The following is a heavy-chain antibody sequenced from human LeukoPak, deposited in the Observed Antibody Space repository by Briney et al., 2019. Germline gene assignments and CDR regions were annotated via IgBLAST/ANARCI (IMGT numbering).Heavy chain of an antibody. CDR3: ARGPTLGYDFWSGYQSAYYFDY. CDR1: GGSFSGYY. V-gene: IGHV4-34*01. CDR2: INHSGST. Sequence: SETLSLTCAVYGGSFSGYYWSWIRQPPGKGLEWIGEINHSGSTNYNPSLKSRVTISVDTSKNQFSLKLSSVTAADTAVYHCARGPTLGYDFWSGYQSAYYFDYCGQGTLVAVSS. J-gene: IGHJ4*02. D-gene: IGHD3-3*01.